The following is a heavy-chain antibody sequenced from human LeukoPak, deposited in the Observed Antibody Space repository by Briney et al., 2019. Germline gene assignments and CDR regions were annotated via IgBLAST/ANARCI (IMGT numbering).Heavy chain of an antibody. J-gene: IGHJ5*02. CDR3: ARSSSYCSSTSCYANWYDP. Sequence: PSETLSLTCTVSGGSVSSGSYYWSWIRQPPGTGLEWIGYIYYSGSTNYNPSLKSRVTISVDKSKNQFSLKLSSVTAADTAVYYCARSSSYCSSTSCYANWYDPWGQGTLVTVSS. CDR1: GGSVSSGSYY. D-gene: IGHD2-2*01. V-gene: IGHV4-61*01. CDR2: IYYSGST.